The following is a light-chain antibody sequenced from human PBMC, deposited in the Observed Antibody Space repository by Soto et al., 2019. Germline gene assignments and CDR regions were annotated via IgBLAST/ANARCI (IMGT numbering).Light chain of an antibody. V-gene: IGKV1-39*01. CDR2: AAS. CDR3: QQSYTAPWT. CDR1: QNITTC. J-gene: IGKJ1*01. Sequence: DIHMTQSPSSLSASIRDRVSITCRASQNITTCLHWYQQRPGRSPNLLIYAASHLQNGVPSRFSGSGSGPDFTLTIDSLQPEDFATYDCQQSYTAPWTFGQGTKVESK.